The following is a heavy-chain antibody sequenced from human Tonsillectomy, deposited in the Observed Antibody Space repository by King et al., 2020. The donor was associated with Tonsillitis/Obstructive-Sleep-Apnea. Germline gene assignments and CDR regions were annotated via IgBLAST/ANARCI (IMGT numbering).Heavy chain of an antibody. CDR2: IYYSGST. CDR3: ARAVGDGYNQLRLVCDY. J-gene: IGHJ4*02. V-gene: IGHV4-31*03. D-gene: IGHD5-24*01. CDR1: GGSISSGGYY. Sequence: QLKESGPGLVKPSQTLSLTCTVSGGSISSGGYYWSWIRQHPGKGLEWIGYIYYSGSTYNNPSLKSRVTISVDTSKNQFSLKLSSVTAADTAVYYCARAVGDGYNQLRLVCDYWGQGTLVTVPS.